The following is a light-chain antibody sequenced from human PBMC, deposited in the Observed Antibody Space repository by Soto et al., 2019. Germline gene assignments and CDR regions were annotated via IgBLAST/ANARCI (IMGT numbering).Light chain of an antibody. Sequence: IQMTQSPSTLSASVGDRVTITCGASQSISSWLAWYQQKPGKAPKLLIYDASSLESGVPSRFSGSGSGTEFTLTISSLQPDDFATYYCQQYNSYPWTFGQGTKVDI. CDR1: QSISSW. J-gene: IGKJ1*01. CDR2: DAS. V-gene: IGKV1-5*01. CDR3: QQYNSYPWT.